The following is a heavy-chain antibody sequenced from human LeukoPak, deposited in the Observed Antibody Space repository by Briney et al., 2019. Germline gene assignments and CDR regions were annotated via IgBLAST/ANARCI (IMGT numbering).Heavy chain of an antibody. CDR3: ARGQRPRNYYYYYMDV. J-gene: IGHJ6*03. CDR2: MNPNSGNT. CDR1: GYTFTSYD. V-gene: IGHV1-8*01. Sequence: GASVKVSCKASGYTFTSYDINWVRQATGQGLEWMGWMNPNSGNTGYAQKFQGRVTMTRNTSISTAYMELSSLRSEDTAVYYCARGQRPRNYYYYYMDVWGKGTTVTVSS.